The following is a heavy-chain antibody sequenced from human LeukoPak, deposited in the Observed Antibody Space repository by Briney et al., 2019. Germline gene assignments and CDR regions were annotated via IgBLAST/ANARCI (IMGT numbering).Heavy chain of an antibody. J-gene: IGHJ5*02. Sequence: KPSETLSLTRTVSGDSISGYYWSWIRQPPGKGLEWIGYVFSSGTTNYNPSLKGRVTISVDTSKNQFSLKLSSVTAADTAVYYCARLRLGWFDPWGQGTLVTVSS. CDR2: VFSSGTT. CDR1: GDSISGYY. CDR3: ARLRLGWFDP. D-gene: IGHD5-12*01. V-gene: IGHV4-59*12.